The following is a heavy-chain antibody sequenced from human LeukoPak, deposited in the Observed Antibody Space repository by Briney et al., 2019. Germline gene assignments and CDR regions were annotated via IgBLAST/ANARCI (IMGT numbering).Heavy chain of an antibody. D-gene: IGHD1-1*01. Sequence: PGGSLRLSCAASGLIFSSYAMSWVRQVPGKGLQWVSSISGSGANTYNADSVKGRFTISRDNSKTTLYVQMNSLRAEDTAVYYCAREGTGTIDYWGQGTLVTVSS. CDR1: GLIFSSYA. CDR2: ISGSGANT. V-gene: IGHV3-23*01. CDR3: AREGTGTIDY. J-gene: IGHJ4*02.